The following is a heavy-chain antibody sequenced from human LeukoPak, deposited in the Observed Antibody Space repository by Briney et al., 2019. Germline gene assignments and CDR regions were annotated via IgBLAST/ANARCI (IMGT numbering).Heavy chain of an antibody. CDR2: IYYSGST. Sequence: SETLSLTCTVSGGSISSSSYYWGWIRQPPGKGLEWIGSIYYSGSTYYNPSLKSRVTISVDTSKNQFSLKLSSVTAADTAVYYCARGVVVAPQTFDYWGQGTLVTVSS. CDR3: ARGVVVAPQTFDY. J-gene: IGHJ4*02. V-gene: IGHV4-39*07. D-gene: IGHD2-21*01. CDR1: GGSISSSSYY.